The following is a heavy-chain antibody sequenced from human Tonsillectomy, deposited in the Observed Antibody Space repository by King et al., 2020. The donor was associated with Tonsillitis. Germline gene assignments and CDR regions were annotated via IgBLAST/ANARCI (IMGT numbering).Heavy chain of an antibody. D-gene: IGHD6-13*01. CDR2: INHSGST. CDR3: AGGAKYSSTRGWFDP. V-gene: IGHV4-34*01. CDR1: GGSFSGYY. J-gene: IGHJ5*02. Sequence: VQLQQWGAGLLKPSETLSLTCAVYGGSFSGYYWSWIRQPPGKGLEWIGEINHSGSTNYNPSLKSRVTVSVDTSKNQFSLKLSPVTAADTAVYYCAGGAKYSSTRGWFDPWGQGTLVTVSS.